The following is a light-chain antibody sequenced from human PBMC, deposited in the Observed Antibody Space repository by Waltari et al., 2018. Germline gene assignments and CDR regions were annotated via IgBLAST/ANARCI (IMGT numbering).Light chain of an antibody. CDR1: LDINNY. V-gene: IGKV1-33*01. CDR2: YAS. J-gene: IGKJ4*01. CDR3: QQYDNFPLT. Sequence: DIQMTQSPSSLSASVGDRITITCRASLDINNYLSWYQQKPGKAPRRLIYYASTLESGVPSRFSGSGSGTDYTLIISSLQPEDIATYYCQQYDNFPLTFGGGTKVEIK.